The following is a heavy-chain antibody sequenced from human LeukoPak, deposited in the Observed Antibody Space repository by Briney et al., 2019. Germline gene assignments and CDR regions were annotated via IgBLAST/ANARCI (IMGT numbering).Heavy chain of an antibody. CDR2: IYYSGST. V-gene: IGHV4-59*08. D-gene: IGHD1-26*01. J-gene: IGHJ5*02. Sequence: SETLSLTCTVSGGSISSYYWSWIRQPPGKGLEWIGYIYYSGSTNYNPSLKSRVTISVDTSKNQFSLKLSPVTAADTAVYYCARYSGSYYGNWFDPWGQGTLVTVSS. CDR1: GGSISSYY. CDR3: ARYSGSYYGNWFDP.